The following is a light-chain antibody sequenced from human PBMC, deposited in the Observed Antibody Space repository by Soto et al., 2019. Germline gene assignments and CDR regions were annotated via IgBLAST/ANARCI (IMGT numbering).Light chain of an antibody. CDR3: AAWDDSLNGLV. V-gene: IGLV1-44*01. Sequence: QSVLTQPPSASGTPWQRVTISCSGSSSNIGSNTVNWYQQLPGTAPKLLIYNNNQRPSGVPDRFSGSQSGTSASLAISGLQSEDEADYYCAAWDDSLNGLVFGTGTKLTVL. J-gene: IGLJ1*01. CDR1: SSNIGSNT. CDR2: NNN.